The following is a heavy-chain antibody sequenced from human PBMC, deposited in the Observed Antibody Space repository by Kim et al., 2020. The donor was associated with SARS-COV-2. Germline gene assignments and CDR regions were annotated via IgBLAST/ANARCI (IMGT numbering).Heavy chain of an antibody. CDR1: GGSFSGYY. CDR2: INHSGST. J-gene: IGHJ4*02. CDR3: ARAPSSSGIDY. D-gene: IGHD6-19*01. V-gene: IGHV4-34*01. Sequence: SETLSLTCAVYGGSFSGYYWSWIRQPPGKGLEWIGEINHSGSTNYNPSLKSRVTISVDTSKNQFSLKLSSVTAADTAVYYCARAPSSSGIDYWGQGTLVT.